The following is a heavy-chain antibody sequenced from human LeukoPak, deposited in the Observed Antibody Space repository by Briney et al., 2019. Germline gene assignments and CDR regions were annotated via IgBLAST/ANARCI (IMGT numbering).Heavy chain of an antibody. D-gene: IGHD6-19*01. CDR1: GGSFSGYY. CDR3: ARVLRQWLAHYAFDI. V-gene: IGHV4-34*01. J-gene: IGHJ3*02. CDR2: INHSGST. Sequence: PSETLSLPCAVYGGSFSGYYWSWIRQPPGKGLEWLGEINHSGSTNYNPSLKSRVTISVDTSKNQFSLKLSSVTAADTAVYYCARVLRQWLAHYAFDIWGQGTMVTVSS.